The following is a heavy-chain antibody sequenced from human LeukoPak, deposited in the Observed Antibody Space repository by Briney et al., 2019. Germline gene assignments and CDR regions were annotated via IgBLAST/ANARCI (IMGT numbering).Heavy chain of an antibody. V-gene: IGHV1-69*13. CDR1: GDTFSSYA. D-gene: IGHD4-17*01. J-gene: IGHJ4*02. CDR2: IIPIFGTA. CDR3: ARGGSRTVTLYYFDY. Sequence: GASVKVSCKASGDTFSSYAISWVRQAPGQGLEWMGGIIPIFGTANYAQKFQGRVTITADESTSTAYMELSSLRSEDTAVYYCARGGSRTVTLYYFDYWGQGTLVTVSS.